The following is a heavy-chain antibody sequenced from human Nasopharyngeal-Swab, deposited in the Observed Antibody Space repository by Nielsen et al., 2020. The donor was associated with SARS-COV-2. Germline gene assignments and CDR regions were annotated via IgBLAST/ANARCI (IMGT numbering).Heavy chain of an antibody. J-gene: IGHJ4*02. V-gene: IGHV1-46*01. CDR2: INPRGGST. CDR1: GYSFIIYY. CDR3: AREDIVGANFDY. D-gene: IGHD1-26*01. Sequence: ASVKVSCKTSGYSFIIYYMHWVRQAPGQGLEWMGIINPRGGSTSYAQKFQGSVAMTRDTSTSTVYMEVSSLRSEDTAVYYCAREDIVGANFDYWGQGTLVTVSS.